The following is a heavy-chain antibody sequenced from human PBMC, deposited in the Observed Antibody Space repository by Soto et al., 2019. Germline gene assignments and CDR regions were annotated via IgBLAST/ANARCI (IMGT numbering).Heavy chain of an antibody. J-gene: IGHJ6*02. CDR2: IYSGGST. D-gene: IGHD3-9*01. V-gene: IGHV3-53*02. CDR3: ARGGAYYDILTGPKGIYYYYGMDV. CDR1: GFTVSSNY. Sequence: EVQLVETGGGLIQPGGSLRLSCAASGFTVSSNYMSWVRQAPGKGLEWVSVIYSGGSTYYADSVKGRFTISRDNSKNTLYLQMNSLRAEDTAVYYCARGGAYYDILTGPKGIYYYYGMDVWGQGTTVTVSS.